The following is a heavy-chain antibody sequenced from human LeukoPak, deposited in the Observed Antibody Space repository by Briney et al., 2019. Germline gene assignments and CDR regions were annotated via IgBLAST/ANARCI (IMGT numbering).Heavy chain of an antibody. CDR1: GGTFSSYA. J-gene: IGHJ3*02. CDR2: IIPIFGTA. CDR3: ARGRYYYDRSRAFDI. D-gene: IGHD3-22*01. Sequence: ASVKVSCKASGGTFSSYAISWVRQAPGQGLEGMGGIIPIFGTANYAQKFQGRVTITTDESTSTAYMELSSLRSEDTAVYYCARGRYYYDRSRAFDIWGQGTMVTVSS. V-gene: IGHV1-69*05.